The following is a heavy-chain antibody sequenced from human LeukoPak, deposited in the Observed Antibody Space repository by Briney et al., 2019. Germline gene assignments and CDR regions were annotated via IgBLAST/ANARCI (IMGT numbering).Heavy chain of an antibody. J-gene: IGHJ4*02. Sequence: GGSLRLACAASGFTFSSYAMSWVRQAPGKGLEWVSVIYSGGSTYYADSVKGRFTISRDNSKNTLYLQMNSLRAEDTAVYYCARDKRYYFDYWGQGTLVTVSS. CDR3: ARDKRYYFDY. CDR1: GFTFSSYA. V-gene: IGHV3-66*01. CDR2: IYSGGST.